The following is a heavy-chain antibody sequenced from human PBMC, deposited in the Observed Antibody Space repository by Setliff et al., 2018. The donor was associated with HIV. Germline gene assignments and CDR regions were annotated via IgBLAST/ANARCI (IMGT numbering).Heavy chain of an antibody. D-gene: IGHD3-3*01. CDR2: IHSSGNT. CDR3: ARVREGFLPYDAFEI. V-gene: IGHV4-34*01. Sequence: SETLSLTCAVYGGSLSDYYWSWIRQPPGKGLEWLGEIHSSGNTNYSPSLKGRVTISVDTPKSQYSLNLKSVTAADTAVYYCARVREGFLPYDAFEIWGQGTMVTVSS. CDR1: GGSLSDYY. J-gene: IGHJ3*02.